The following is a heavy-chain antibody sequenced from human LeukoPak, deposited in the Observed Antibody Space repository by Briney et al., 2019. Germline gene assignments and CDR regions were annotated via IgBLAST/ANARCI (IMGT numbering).Heavy chain of an antibody. CDR2: IIPILRVT. CDR1: GGTFSSYA. J-gene: IGHJ4*02. V-gene: IGHV1-69*04. CDR3: ARGPSYGDYSQTYYFDY. D-gene: IGHD4-17*01. Sequence: SVKVSCKASGGTFSSYAIGWVRQAPGQGLEWLGRIIPILRVTNYAQKFQGRVTITADKSTSTVYMEVSSLRSEDTAVYYCARGPSYGDYSQTYYFDYWGQGTLVTVSP.